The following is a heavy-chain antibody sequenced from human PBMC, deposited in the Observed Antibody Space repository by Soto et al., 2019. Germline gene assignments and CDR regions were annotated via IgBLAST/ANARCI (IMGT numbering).Heavy chain of an antibody. D-gene: IGHD3-22*01. Sequence: EVPLLESGGALVQPGGSLTLSCAASGFSFSDYAMSWVRQAPGKGLEWVSSISRTGDSAYYGDSLKGRSAISRDRSKNRLSLQMNVLSVEDTAVYYCAKGPDGSVYDHNWCDSWGQGTLITVSS. CDR3: AKGPDGSVYDHNWCDS. CDR2: ISRTGDSA. J-gene: IGHJ5*01. V-gene: IGHV3-23*01. CDR1: GFSFSDYA.